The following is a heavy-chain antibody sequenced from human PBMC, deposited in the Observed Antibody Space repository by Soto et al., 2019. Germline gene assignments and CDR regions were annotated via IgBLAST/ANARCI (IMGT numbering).Heavy chain of an antibody. Sequence: LRLSCAASGFTFSMYWMHWVRQVPGKGPEWVSRINDDGSSTNYADSVKGRFTISRDNAKNTLYLQMNDLRAEDTAVYYCTRGPRSTSTGTGAFWGHGTLVTVSS. CDR3: TRGPRSTSTGTGAF. V-gene: IGHV3-74*01. CDR1: GFTFSMYW. D-gene: IGHD1-1*01. J-gene: IGHJ4*01. CDR2: INDDGSST.